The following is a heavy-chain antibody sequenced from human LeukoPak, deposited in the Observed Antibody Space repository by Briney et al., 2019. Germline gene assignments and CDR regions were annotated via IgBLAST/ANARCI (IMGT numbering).Heavy chain of an antibody. CDR2: ISYDGSNK. V-gene: IGHV3-30-3*01. CDR1: GFTFSSYA. CDR3: AKGLTYYDFWSGYYARNDAFDI. D-gene: IGHD3-3*01. J-gene: IGHJ3*02. Sequence: GGSLRLSCAASGFTFSSYAMHWVRQAPGKGLEWVAVISYDGSNKYYADSVKGRFTISRDNSKNTLYLQMNSLRAEDTAVYYCAKGLTYYDFWSGYYARNDAFDIWGQGTMVTVSS.